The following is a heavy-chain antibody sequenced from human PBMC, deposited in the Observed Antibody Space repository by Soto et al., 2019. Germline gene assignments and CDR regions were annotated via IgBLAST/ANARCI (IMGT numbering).Heavy chain of an antibody. CDR2: IGTAGDT. D-gene: IGHD6-13*01. V-gene: IGHV3-13*01. CDR3: ARGKAYSYAPMDV. J-gene: IGHJ6*02. CDR1: GFTFSSYD. Sequence: GGSLRLSCAASGFTFSSYDMHWVRHATGKGLEWVSAIGTAGDTYYPGSVKGRFTISRENAKNSLYLQMNSLRAGDTAVYYCARGKAYSYAPMDVWGQGTTVTVSS.